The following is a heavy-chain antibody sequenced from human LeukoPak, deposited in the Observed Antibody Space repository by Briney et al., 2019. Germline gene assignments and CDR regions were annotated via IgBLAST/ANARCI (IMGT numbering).Heavy chain of an antibody. J-gene: IGHJ6*02. V-gene: IGHV1-46*01. Sequence: ASVKISCKASGYTFTSYYMHWVRQAPGQGLEWMGIINPSGGSTRYAQKFQGRVTMTRDTSTSTVYMELSSLRSEDTAVYYCARDSGYDVRVLDYYGMDVWGQGTTVTVSS. CDR3: ARDSGYDVRVLDYYGMDV. D-gene: IGHD5-12*01. CDR1: GYTFTSYY. CDR2: INPSGGST.